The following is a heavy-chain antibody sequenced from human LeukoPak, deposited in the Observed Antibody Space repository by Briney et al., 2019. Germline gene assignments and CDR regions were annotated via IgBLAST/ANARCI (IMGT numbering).Heavy chain of an antibody. CDR1: AGSISSSTHY. Sequence: PSETLSLTCTVSAGSISSSTHYWGWIRQPPGKGLEWIGSIYYSGSTDYNPSLKSRVTISVDTSKNQFSLKLSSVTAADTAVYYCASMTTETTFGYWGQGTLVTVSS. D-gene: IGHD4-17*01. V-gene: IGHV4-39*01. CDR3: ASMTTETTFGY. J-gene: IGHJ4*02. CDR2: IYYSGST.